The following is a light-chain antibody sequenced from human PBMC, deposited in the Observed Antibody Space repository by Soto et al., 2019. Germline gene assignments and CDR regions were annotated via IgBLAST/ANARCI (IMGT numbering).Light chain of an antibody. Sequence: DIQMTQSPSSLSASVGDRVTITCRASQSISSYLNWYQQKPGKAPKLLFYAASSLQSGVPSRFSGSGSGTEFTLTISSLQPDDFATYYCQQYNSYPWTFGQGTKVDIK. CDR3: QQYNSYPWT. CDR2: AAS. CDR1: QSISSY. V-gene: IGKV1-39*01. J-gene: IGKJ1*01.